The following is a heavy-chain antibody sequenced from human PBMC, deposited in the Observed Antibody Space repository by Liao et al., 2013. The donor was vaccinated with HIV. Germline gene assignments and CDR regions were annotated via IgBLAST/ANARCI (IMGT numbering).Heavy chain of an antibody. CDR2: IYTSGST. V-gene: IGHV4-61*02. Sequence: QVQLQESGPGLVKPSQTLSLTCTVSGGSISSGSFYWSWIRQPAGKGLEWIGRIYTSGSTNYNPSLKSRVTISIDTSRNQFSVNLNSVTAADTAVYYCAGRLWFGEFDAFDIWGQGTTVTVSS. J-gene: IGHJ3*02. CDR3: AGRLWFGEFDAFDI. CDR1: GGSISSGSFY. D-gene: IGHD3-10*01.